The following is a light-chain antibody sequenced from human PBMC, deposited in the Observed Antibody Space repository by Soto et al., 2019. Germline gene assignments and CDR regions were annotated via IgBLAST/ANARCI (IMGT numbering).Light chain of an antibody. J-gene: IGLJ2*01. CDR2: GNS. CDR1: STNIGAGYD. CDR3: QSYDISLSGSVV. Sequence: QSVLTQPPSVSGAPGQRVTISCTGSSTNIGAGYDVHWYQQLPGTAPKLLIYGNSNRPSGVSDRFSGSKSGTSASLAITGLQAEDEADDYCQSYDISLSGSVVFGGGTKLTVL. V-gene: IGLV1-40*01.